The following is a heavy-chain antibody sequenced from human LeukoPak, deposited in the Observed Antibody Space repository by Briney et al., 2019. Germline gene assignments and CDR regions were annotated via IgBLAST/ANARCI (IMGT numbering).Heavy chain of an antibody. D-gene: IGHD4-17*01. J-gene: IGHJ5*02. CDR1: GFTFSSYW. V-gene: IGHV3-7*01. Sequence: PGGSRRLSWAASGFTFSSYWMSWVRQAPGKGLEWVASIKQDGREKYYVDSVKGRFTISRENAKNSLYLQMNSLRAEDTALYYCARAPGEGWFDPWGQGTLVTVSS. CDR3: ARAPGEGWFDP. CDR2: IKQDGREK.